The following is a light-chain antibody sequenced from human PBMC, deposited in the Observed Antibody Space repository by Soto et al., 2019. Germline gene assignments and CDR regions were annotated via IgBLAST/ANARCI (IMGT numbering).Light chain of an antibody. J-gene: IGLJ1*01. Sequence: QSVLTQPASVSGSPGQSITIPCTGTSSDVAFYNHVSWYQQHPGKPPKLLIYEVNNGASGVYNRISGYKSSNTDYLTISGLQAEDEADYYCSSFASTHTYVFGTGTKVTVL. CDR2: EVN. CDR1: SSDVAFYNH. CDR3: SSFASTHTYV. V-gene: IGLV2-14*01.